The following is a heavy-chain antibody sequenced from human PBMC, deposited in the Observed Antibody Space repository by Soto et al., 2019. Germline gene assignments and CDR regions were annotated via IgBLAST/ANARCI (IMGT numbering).Heavy chain of an antibody. V-gene: IGHV4-39*01. J-gene: IGHJ4*02. CDR2: IYYSGTT. CDR3: ASTLYGSGSYYNSYPPLY. D-gene: IGHD3-10*01. CDR1: GGSISSSSYY. Sequence: SETLSLTCTVSGGSISSSSYYWGWIRQPPGKGLEWIGSIYYSGTTYYNPSLKSRVTISVDTSKNQFSLKLSSVTAADTAVYYCASTLYGSGSYYNSYPPLYWGQGTLVTVSS.